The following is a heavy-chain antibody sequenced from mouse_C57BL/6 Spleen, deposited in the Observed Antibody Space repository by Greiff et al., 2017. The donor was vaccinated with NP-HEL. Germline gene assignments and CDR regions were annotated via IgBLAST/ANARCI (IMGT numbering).Heavy chain of an antibody. J-gene: IGHJ2*01. CDR2: IDPETGGT. Sequence: QVQLQQSGAELVRPGASVTLSCKASGYTFTDYEMHWVKQTPVHGLEWIGAIDPETGGTAYNQKFKGKAILTADKSSSTAYMELRSQTSEDSAVYYCTARQPEPIDYWGQGTTLTVSS. D-gene: IGHD3-2*01. CDR3: TARQPEPIDY. CDR1: GYTFTDYE. V-gene: IGHV1-15*01.